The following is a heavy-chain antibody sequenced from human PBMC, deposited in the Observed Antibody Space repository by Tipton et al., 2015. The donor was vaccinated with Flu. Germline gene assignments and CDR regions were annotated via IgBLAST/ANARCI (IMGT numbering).Heavy chain of an antibody. Sequence: SLRLSCAASGFTLSSYAMNWVRQAPGKGLEWVSFISGRDDHPYYADSMNGRGTVPRDNAKNSLFLQMNSLRVDYSAVYLCARATSSGTYYGYPEGYFAMEVWGQGTAVTVSS. CDR1: GFTLSSYA. V-gene: IGHV3-21*01. CDR2: ISGRDDHP. J-gene: IGHJ6*02. D-gene: IGHD1-26*01. CDR3: ARATSSGTYYGYPEGYFAMEV.